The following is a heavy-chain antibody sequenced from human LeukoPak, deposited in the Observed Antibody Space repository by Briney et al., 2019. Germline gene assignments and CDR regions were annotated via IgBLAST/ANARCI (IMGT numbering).Heavy chain of an antibody. CDR3: AKNYGDYGSGDADDY. J-gene: IGHJ4*02. CDR1: GFTFSSYA. V-gene: IGHV3-23*01. D-gene: IGHD4-17*01. CDR2: ISGSGGST. Sequence: GGSLRLSCAASGFTFSSYAMSWVRQAPGKGLEWVSVISGSGGSTYYADSVKGRFTISRDNSKNTLYLQMNSLRAEDTAVYYCAKNYGDYGSGDADDYWGQGTLVTVSS.